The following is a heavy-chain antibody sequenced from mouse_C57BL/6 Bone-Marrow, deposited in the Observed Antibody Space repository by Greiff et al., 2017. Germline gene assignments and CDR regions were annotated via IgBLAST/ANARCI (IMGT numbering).Heavy chain of an antibody. CDR1: GFPITSGYY. CDR3: AGGLDGSGAY. V-gene: IGHV12-3*01. J-gene: IGHJ3*01. Sequence: VQLVESGPGLVKPSQSLFLTCSITGFPITSGYYWIWIRQSPGKPLEWMGYITHSGETFYNPSLQSPISITRETSKNQFCLQLNSVTTEDTAMYYCAGGLDGSGAYWGQGTLVTVSA. D-gene: IGHD2-3*01. CDR2: ITHSGET.